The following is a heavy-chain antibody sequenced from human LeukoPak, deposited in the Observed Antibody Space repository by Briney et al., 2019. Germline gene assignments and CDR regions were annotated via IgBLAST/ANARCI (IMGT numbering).Heavy chain of an antibody. CDR2: ISVYNGNT. Sequence: ASVKVSCKASGYTFTNYGISWVRQAPGQGLEWMGWISVYNGNTNYAQKFQGRVTMTTDTSTSTVYMELRSLRSDDTAVYYCARTQITLSYFDFWGRGTLVTVSS. D-gene: IGHD3-10*01. CDR1: GYTFTNYG. J-gene: IGHJ2*01. CDR3: ARTQITLSYFDF. V-gene: IGHV1-18*01.